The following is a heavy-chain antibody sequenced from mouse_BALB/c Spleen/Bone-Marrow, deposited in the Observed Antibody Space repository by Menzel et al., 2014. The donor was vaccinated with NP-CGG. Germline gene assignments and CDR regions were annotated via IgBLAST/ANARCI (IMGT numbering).Heavy chain of an antibody. CDR2: ISNLEYSI. D-gene: IGHD2-2*01. J-gene: IGHJ2*01. V-gene: IGHV5-15*02. CDR3: TRDRGYGGGYYFDY. Sequence: EVQLVESGGGVVKPGGSRKLSCAASGFNISDSGMPWVRLAPGKGPEWVAFISNLEYSIYYADNVTGRFTISRENAKNTLSLEMSSLRFEYTAMYYCTRDRGYGGGYYFDYWGQGTTLTVSS. CDR1: GFNISDSG.